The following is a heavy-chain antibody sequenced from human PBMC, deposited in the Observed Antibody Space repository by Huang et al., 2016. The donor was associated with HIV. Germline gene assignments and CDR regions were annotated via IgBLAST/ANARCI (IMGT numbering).Heavy chain of an antibody. CDR3: ANLWFGGDAFDL. J-gene: IGHJ3*01. D-gene: IGHD3-10*01. CDR2: INYGGST. CDR1: GVAVNHGSYY. Sequence: QVQLQESGPGLVKPSETLSLTCIVFGVAVNHGSYYWTWIRQAPGKGLEWIGHINYGGSTIDNPSLKSRVTMSVETSKNQCSLSLRSATAADTAVYYCANLWFGGDAFDLWGQGTFFTVSS. V-gene: IGHV4-61*01.